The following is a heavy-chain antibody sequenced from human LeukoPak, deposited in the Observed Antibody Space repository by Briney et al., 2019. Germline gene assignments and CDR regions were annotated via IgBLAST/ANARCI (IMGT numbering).Heavy chain of an antibody. V-gene: IGHV4-34*01. CDR3: ARGRFLEWLSPQDDAFDI. D-gene: IGHD3-3*01. J-gene: IGHJ3*02. CDR1: GESFSAFY. CDR2: INHSGST. Sequence: PSETLSLTCAVYGESFSAFYWSWIRQPPGKGLEWIGEINHSGSTNYNPSLKSRVTISVDTSKKQFSLNLSSVTAADTAVYYCARGRFLEWLSPQDDAFDIWGQGTMVTVSS.